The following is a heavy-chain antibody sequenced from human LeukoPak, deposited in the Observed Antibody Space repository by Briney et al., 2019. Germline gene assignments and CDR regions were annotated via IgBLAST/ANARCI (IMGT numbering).Heavy chain of an antibody. CDR3: AGGYDFWSGLVGGWFDP. CDR1: GGSISSSNYY. J-gene: IGHJ5*02. V-gene: IGHV4-39*07. CDR2: IYYSGST. Sequence: PSETLSLTCTVSGGSISSSNYYWGWIRQPPGKGLEWIGSIYYSGSTYYNPSLKSRVTISVDTSNNQFSLKLSSVTAADTAVYYCAGGYDFWSGLVGGWFDPWGQGTLVTVSS. D-gene: IGHD3-3*01.